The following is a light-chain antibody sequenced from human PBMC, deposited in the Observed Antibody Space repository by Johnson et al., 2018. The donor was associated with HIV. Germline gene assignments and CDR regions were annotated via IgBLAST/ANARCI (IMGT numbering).Light chain of an antibody. Sequence: QSVLTQPPSVSAAPGQKVTISCYGNDCDIGNNYVSWYQQLPGTAPKLLIYDNNKRPSGIHDRFSGSTSGKSATLAITRLQTGDEADYYCGTWYSSLRNCFFGTGTKVTVL. CDR1: DCDIGNNY. CDR3: GTWYSSLRNCF. CDR2: DNN. J-gene: IGLJ1*01. V-gene: IGLV1-51*01.